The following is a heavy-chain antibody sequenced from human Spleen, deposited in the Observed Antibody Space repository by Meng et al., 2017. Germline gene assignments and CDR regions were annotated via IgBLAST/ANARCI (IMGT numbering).Heavy chain of an antibody. CDR2: IYHSGIT. Sequence: QVLLQELGPGLVKPSGTRSLTCAVSGGSISSSNWWSWVRQPPGKGLEWIGKIYHSGITIYNPSLKSRVTMSVDNSKNQFSLKLNSMTAADTAVYYCARDPTGGEDHQRVWGQGTLVTVSS. V-gene: IGHV4-4*02. D-gene: IGHD1-14*01. CDR3: ARDPTGGEDHQRV. J-gene: IGHJ4*02. CDR1: GGSISSSNW.